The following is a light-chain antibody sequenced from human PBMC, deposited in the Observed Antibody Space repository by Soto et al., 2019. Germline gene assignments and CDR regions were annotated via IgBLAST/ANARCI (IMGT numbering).Light chain of an antibody. CDR3: SSHTSSSTVV. CDR1: SSDVGGYNY. Sequence: QSALTQPASVSGSPGQSITISCTGTSSDVGGYNYVSWYQQHPGKAPKLMIYDVSYRPSGVSNRFSGSKSGNTASLTISGLQADDEADYYCSSHTSSSTVVFGGGTKLTVL. V-gene: IGLV2-14*03. J-gene: IGLJ3*02. CDR2: DVS.